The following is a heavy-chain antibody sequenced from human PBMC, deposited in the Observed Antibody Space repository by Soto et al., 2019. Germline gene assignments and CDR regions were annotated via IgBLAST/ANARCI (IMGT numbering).Heavy chain of an antibody. V-gene: IGHV3-64*04. CDR1: GFTFSSYA. CDR2: ISRNGGNT. D-gene: IGHD3-22*01. J-gene: IGHJ4*02. Sequence: GGSLRLSCSASGFTFSSYAMHWVRQAPGKGLEYVSAISRNGGNTYYADSVKGRFTISRDNSKNTLYLQMNSLRAEDTAVYYCARGGYDSSGYYFDYWGQGTLVTVSS. CDR3: ARGGYDSSGYYFDY.